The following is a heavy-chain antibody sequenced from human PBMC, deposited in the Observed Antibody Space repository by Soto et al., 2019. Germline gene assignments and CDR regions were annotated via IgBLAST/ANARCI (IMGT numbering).Heavy chain of an antibody. J-gene: IGHJ4*02. CDR2: ISYDGKKT. D-gene: IGHD3-10*01. V-gene: IGHV3-30*03. CDR3: VRGDGSGSFLLDY. Sequence: QVQLVESGGGVVQPGRSLRLSCAASGFTFRSYAMHWVRQPPGKGLEWVAYISYDGKKTYYADSVKGRFTISRDNYQNTLFLQMSSLQFEDTSVYSCVRGDGSGSFLLDYWGRGTLVTVSS. CDR1: GFTFRSYA.